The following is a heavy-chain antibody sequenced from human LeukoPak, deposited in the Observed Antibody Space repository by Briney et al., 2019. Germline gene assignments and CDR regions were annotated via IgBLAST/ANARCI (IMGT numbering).Heavy chain of an antibody. Sequence: SETLSLTCTVSGGSISSYYWSWIRQPPGKGLEWIGYIYYSGSTNYNPSLKSRGTISVDTSKNQFSLKLSSVTAADTAVYYCARGTPSIAARPSFDYWGQGTLVTVSS. CDR3: ARGTPSIAARPSFDY. J-gene: IGHJ4*02. D-gene: IGHD6-6*01. CDR1: GGSISSYY. V-gene: IGHV4-59*01. CDR2: IYYSGST.